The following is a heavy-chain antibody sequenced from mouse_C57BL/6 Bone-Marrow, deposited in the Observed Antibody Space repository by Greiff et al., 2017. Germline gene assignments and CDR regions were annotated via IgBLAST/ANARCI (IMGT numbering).Heavy chain of an antibody. D-gene: IGHD4-1*01. J-gene: IGHJ2*01. CDR3: ALTGTYYFDY. V-gene: IGHV2-2*01. Sequence: QVQLQESGPGLVQPSQSLSITCTVSGFSLTRYGVHWVRQSPGKGLEWLGVIWSGGSTDYNAAFISRLSISKDNSKSQVFFKMNSLQADDTAIYYCALTGTYYFDYWGQGTTLTVSS. CDR1: GFSLTRYG. CDR2: IWSGGST.